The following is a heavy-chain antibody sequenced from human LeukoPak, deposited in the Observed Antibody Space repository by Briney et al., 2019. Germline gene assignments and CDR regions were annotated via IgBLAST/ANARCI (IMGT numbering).Heavy chain of an antibody. D-gene: IGHD4-17*01. CDR2: IKRKTDGGTT. J-gene: IGHJ4*02. V-gene: IGHV3-15*01. CDR1: GFTFSAYA. Sequence: PGGSLRLSCEASGFTFSAYAMTWVRQAPGKGLEWVGRIKRKTDGGTTDYAAPVKGRFTISRDDSKNTLYLQMNSLKSEDTALYYCSTDNNYGDYGLDYWGQGTLVTVSS. CDR3: STDNNYGDYGLDY.